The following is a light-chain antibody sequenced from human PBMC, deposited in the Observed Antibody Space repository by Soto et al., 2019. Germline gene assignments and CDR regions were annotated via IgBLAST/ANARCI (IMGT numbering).Light chain of an antibody. Sequence: EIVMTQSPATLSVSPGERATLSCRASQSVNSNLAWYQQKPGLAPRLLIYGASTRATGIPIKFSGSGSGTEFTLTISSLQSEYFVVYYCQQYKSWPLTFGGGTKVEIK. V-gene: IGKV3D-15*01. CDR3: QQYKSWPLT. CDR1: QSVNSN. CDR2: GAS. J-gene: IGKJ4*01.